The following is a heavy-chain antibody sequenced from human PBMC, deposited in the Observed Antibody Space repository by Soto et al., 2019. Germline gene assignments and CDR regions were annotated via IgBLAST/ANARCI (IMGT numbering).Heavy chain of an antibody. D-gene: IGHD4-17*01. CDR1: GGSLSNYG. CDR3: ARGEATKIVVTTSYAMDV. CDR2: IIPVFGTA. V-gene: IGHV1-69*12. J-gene: IGHJ6*02. Sequence: QVQLVQSGAAVKKPGSSVKVSCKASGGSLSNYGISWVRQAPGQGLEWMGGIIPVFGTANYAQKFQGRVTITADESTNVVYMDVTGLRVEDTAVYYCARGEATKIVVTTSYAMDVWGQGTTVTVSS.